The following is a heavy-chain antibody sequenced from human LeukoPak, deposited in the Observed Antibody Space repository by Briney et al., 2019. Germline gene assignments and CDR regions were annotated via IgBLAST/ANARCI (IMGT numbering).Heavy chain of an antibody. J-gene: IGHJ4*02. CDR3: ARDSHASSWYQDY. Sequence: GGSLRLSCAASGFTFSDYAMSWVRQAPGKGLEWVSTISDNGGETYYADSVKGRFTISRDNSKNTLFLQMNSLRAEDSAVYYCARDSHASSWYQDYWGQGTLVTVSS. D-gene: IGHD6-13*01. CDR2: ISDNGGET. V-gene: IGHV3-23*01. CDR1: GFTFSDYA.